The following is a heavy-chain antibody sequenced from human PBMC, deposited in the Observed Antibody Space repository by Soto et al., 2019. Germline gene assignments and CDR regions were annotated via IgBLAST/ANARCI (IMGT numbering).Heavy chain of an antibody. CDR2: INAGNGNT. V-gene: IGHV1-3*01. CDR3: AIFYSNKYYFDY. J-gene: IGHJ4*02. Sequence: ASVKVSCKASGYTFTSYAMHWVRQAPGQRLEWMGWINAGNGNTKYSQKFQGRVTITRDTSASTAYMELSSLRSGDTAVYYCAIFYSNKYYFDYWGQGTLVTVSS. D-gene: IGHD4-4*01. CDR1: GYTFTSYA.